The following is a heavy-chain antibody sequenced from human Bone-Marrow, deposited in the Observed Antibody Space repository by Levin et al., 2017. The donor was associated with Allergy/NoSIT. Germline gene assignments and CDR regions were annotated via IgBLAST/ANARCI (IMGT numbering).Heavy chain of an antibody. CDR3: AKVVHPYSGYDPLGYGMDV. D-gene: IGHD5-12*01. V-gene: IGHV3-9*01. CDR1: GFTFDDYA. J-gene: IGHJ6*02. Sequence: SLKISCAASGFTFDDYAMHWVRQAPGKGLEWVSGISWNSGSIGYADSVKGRFTISRDNAKNSLYLQMNSLRAEDTALYYCAKVVHPYSGYDPLGYGMDVWGQGTTVTVSS. CDR2: ISWNSGSI.